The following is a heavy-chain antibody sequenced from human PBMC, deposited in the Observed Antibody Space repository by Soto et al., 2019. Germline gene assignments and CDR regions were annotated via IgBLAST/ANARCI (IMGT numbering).Heavy chain of an antibody. CDR1: GYTFSDYY. Sequence: ASVQVSCKASGYTFSDYYIQWVRQAPGQGLEWMGWINPDSGGTKYAPKFQGGVTMTRDTSITTAYMELSRLRSGDTAVYYCAREPATAKPEGVDFWGQGTLVTVSS. J-gene: IGHJ4*02. D-gene: IGHD1-1*01. CDR2: INPDSGGT. V-gene: IGHV1-2*02. CDR3: AREPATAKPEGVDF.